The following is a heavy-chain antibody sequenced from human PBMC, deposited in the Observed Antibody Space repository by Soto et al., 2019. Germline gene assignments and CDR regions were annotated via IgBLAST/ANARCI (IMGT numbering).Heavy chain of an antibody. Sequence: SETLSLTCAVSGGSISSGGYYWSWIRQHPGKGLEWIGYIYYSGSTYYNPSLKSRVTISVDTSKNQFSLKPSSVTAADTAVYYCARVFGDHVRYFDYWGQGTLVTVSS. CDR3: ARVFGDHVRYFDY. V-gene: IGHV4-31*11. J-gene: IGHJ4*02. CDR1: GGSISSGGYY. CDR2: IYYSGST. D-gene: IGHD2-21*02.